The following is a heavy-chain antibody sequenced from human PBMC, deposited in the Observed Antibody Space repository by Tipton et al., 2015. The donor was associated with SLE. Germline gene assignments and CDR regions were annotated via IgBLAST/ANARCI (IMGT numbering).Heavy chain of an antibody. CDR2: IYYSGST. D-gene: IGHD6-13*01. CDR3: ARGPGGEQQLVPSVDY. Sequence: TLSLTCTVSGGSISSHYWSWIRQPPGKGLEWIGYIYYSGSTNYNPSLKSRVTISVDTSKNQFSLKLSSVTAADTAVYYCARGPGGEQQLVPSVDYWGQGTLVTVSS. V-gene: IGHV4-59*11. J-gene: IGHJ4*02. CDR1: GGSISSHY.